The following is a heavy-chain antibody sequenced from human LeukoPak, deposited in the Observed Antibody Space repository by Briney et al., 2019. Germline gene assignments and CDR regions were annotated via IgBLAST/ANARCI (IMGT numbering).Heavy chain of an antibody. D-gene: IGHD6-13*01. J-gene: IGHJ6*03. CDR3: ARTAASYYYYYMDV. V-gene: IGHV4-59*01. Sequence: SETLSLTCTVSGGSISGWYWSWIRQPPGKGLEWIGYIYGSGYTNYNPSLKSRVTISVDTSKNQFSLKLSSVTAADTAVYYCARTAASYYYYYMDVWGKGTTVTVSS. CDR1: GGSISGWY. CDR2: IYGSGYT.